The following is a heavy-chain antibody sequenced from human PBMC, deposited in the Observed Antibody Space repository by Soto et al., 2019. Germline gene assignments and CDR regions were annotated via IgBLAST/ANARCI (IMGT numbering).Heavy chain of an antibody. V-gene: IGHV3-30-3*01. CDR1: GFTCSSYA. D-gene: IGHD3-3*01. Sequence: GGSLRLSCAASGFTCSSYAMHWVRQAPGKGLEWVAVISYDGSNKYYADSVKGRFTISRDNSKNTLYLQMNSLRAEDTAVYYCARNPVLRFLEWLLYFDYWGQGTLVTVSS. CDR3: ARNPVLRFLEWLLYFDY. CDR2: ISYDGSNK. J-gene: IGHJ4*02.